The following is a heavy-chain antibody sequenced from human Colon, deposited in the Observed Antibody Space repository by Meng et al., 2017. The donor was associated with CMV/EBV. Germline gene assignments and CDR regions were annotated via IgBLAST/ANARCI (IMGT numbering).Heavy chain of an antibody. Sequence: GFTFNNYAMNWVRQAPGKGLEWVAGISGGGATTRYADSVKGRFTISRDNSKNTVFLQVNSLRAEDTAVYYCAKSDSSGFHYKPIDYWGQGTLVTVSS. CDR3: AKSDSSGFHYKPIDY. V-gene: IGHV3-23*01. CDR2: ISGGGATT. CDR1: GFTFNNYA. J-gene: IGHJ4*02. D-gene: IGHD3-22*01.